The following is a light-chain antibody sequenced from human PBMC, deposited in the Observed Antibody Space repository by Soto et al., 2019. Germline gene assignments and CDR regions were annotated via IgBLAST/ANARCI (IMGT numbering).Light chain of an antibody. V-gene: IGLV1-47*01. CDR1: RSNIGSNY. Sequence: QSMLTQPPSASGTPGQRVTISCSGGRSNIGSNYVYWYQQLPGTAPKLLISSNNQRPSGVPDRFSGSKSGTSASLAISGLRSEDEADYYCAAWDDSLSGEVFGGGTKVTVL. CDR2: SNN. CDR3: AAWDDSLSGEV. J-gene: IGLJ3*02.